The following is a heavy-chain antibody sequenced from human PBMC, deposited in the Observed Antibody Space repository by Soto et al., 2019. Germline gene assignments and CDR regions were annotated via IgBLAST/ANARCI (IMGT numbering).Heavy chain of an antibody. D-gene: IGHD4-4*01. CDR2: IWYDGSNK. CDR3: ARDTTEYSNYDYFDY. J-gene: IGHJ4*02. Sequence: GGSLRLSCAASGFTFSSYGMHWVRQAPGKGLEWVAVIWYDGSNKYYADSVKGRFTISRDNSKNTLYLQMNSLRAEDTAVYYCARDTTEYSNYDYFDYWGQGT. V-gene: IGHV3-33*01. CDR1: GFTFSSYG.